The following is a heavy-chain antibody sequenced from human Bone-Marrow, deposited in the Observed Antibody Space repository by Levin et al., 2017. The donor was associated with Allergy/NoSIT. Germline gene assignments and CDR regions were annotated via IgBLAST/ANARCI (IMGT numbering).Heavy chain of an antibody. J-gene: IGHJ4*02. CDR1: GGSISGSTYY. CDR3: ASRTYRD. D-gene: IGHD2-21*01. Sequence: PSETLSLTCTVSGGSISGSTYYWGWIRQPPGKGLEWIGSTYHDGSTYYNPSLKSRITVSVDTSRNQFSLKVRSVTAADTAVYYCASRTYRDWGQGTLVTVSS. V-gene: IGHV4-39*01. CDR2: TYHDGST.